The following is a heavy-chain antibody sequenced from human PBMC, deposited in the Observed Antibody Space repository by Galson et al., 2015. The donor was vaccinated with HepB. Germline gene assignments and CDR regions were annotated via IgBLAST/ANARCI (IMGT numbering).Heavy chain of an antibody. Sequence: LRLSCAASGFTLSSYSMNWVRQAPGKGLEWVSYISSSSSTIYYADSVKGRFTISRDNAKNSLYLQMNSLRAEDTAVYYCASSGPHYYGMDVWGQGTTVTVSS. CDR3: ASSGPHYYGMDV. CDR1: GFTLSSYS. V-gene: IGHV3-48*01. J-gene: IGHJ6*02. CDR2: ISSSSSTI. D-gene: IGHD6-19*01.